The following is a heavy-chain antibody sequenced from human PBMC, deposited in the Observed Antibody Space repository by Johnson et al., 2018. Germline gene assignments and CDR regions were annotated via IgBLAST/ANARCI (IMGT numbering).Heavy chain of an antibody. CDR1: GGSISSHH. Sequence: QVQLQESGPGLVKPSETLSLTCSVSGGSISSHHWSWIRQSPGKGLEWIVYAYYDGSITYNPSLKSRVTVSVDTSKNQFSLNLSSVTAADTAVYYCVSDIAVVGATLYLDIWGQGTMVTVSA. V-gene: IGHV4-59*11. CDR2: AYYDGSI. CDR3: VSDIAVVGATLYLDI. D-gene: IGHD1-26*01. J-gene: IGHJ3*02.